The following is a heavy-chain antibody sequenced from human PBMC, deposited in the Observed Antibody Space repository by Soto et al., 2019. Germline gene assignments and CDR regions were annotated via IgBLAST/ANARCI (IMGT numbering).Heavy chain of an antibody. V-gene: IGHV4-4*02. J-gene: IGHJ2*01. CDR2: IYHSGST. CDR3: ARSIVVVPAGPRWYFDL. Sequence: QVQLQESGPGLVKPSGTLSLTCAVSGGSISSSNWWSWVRQPPGKGLEWIGEIYHSGSTNYNPSLKRRVTIPVDKSKNQFSLKLSSVTAADTAVYYCARSIVVVPAGPRWYFDLWGRGTLVTVSS. D-gene: IGHD2-2*01. CDR1: GGSISSSNW.